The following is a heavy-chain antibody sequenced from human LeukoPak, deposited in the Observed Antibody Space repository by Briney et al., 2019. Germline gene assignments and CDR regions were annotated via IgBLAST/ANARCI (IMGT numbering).Heavy chain of an antibody. CDR3: ASHSGYDGFSAFDI. D-gene: IGHD5-12*01. J-gene: IGHJ3*02. Sequence: GGSLRLSCAASGFIFSNFAMTWVRQAPGKGLEWVSTVSDGGGTTYYADSVNGRFTISRDNSKNTLYLQMNSLRAEDTAVYYCASHSGYDGFSAFDIWGQGTMVTVSS. CDR2: VSDGGGTT. CDR1: GFIFSNFA. V-gene: IGHV3-23*01.